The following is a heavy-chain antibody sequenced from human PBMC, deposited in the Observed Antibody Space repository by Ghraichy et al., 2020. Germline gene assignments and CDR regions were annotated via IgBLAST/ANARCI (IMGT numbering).Heavy chain of an antibody. J-gene: IGHJ5*02. CDR2: INHSGST. CDR1: GGSFSGYY. Sequence: SETLSLTCAVYGGSFSGYYWSWIRQPPGKGLEWIGEINHSGSTNYNPSLKSRVTISVDTSKNQFSLKLSSVTAADTAVYYCARGGDSSSWTEARWFDPWGQGTLVTVSS. CDR3: ARGGDSSSWTEARWFDP. V-gene: IGHV4-34*01. D-gene: IGHD6-13*01.